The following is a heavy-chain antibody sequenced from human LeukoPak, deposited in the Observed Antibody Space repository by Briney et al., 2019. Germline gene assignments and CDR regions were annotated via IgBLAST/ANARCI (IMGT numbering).Heavy chain of an antibody. J-gene: IGHJ6*02. CDR2: IIPILGIA. V-gene: IGHV1-69*04. CDR1: GGTFSSYA. D-gene: IGHD3-22*01. Sequence: ASVKVSCKASGGTFSSYAISWVRQAPGQGLEWMGRIIPILGIADYAQKFQGRVTITVDKSTSTAYMELSSLRSEDTAVYYCARDYYDSSGYYYYYYGMDVWGQGTTVTVSS. CDR3: ARDYYDSSGYYYYYYGMDV.